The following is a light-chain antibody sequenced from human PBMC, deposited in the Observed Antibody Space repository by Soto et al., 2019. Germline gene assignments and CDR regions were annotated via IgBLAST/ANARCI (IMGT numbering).Light chain of an antibody. Sequence: QSALNQPPSAAGSPGHSVTISCIGTSSDVGGYNYVSWYQQHPGKDPKLMIDEVSKQPSGVPDRFSGSKSGNTASLTVSGLQAEDEAGDYYSSYSASNNLGVFGGGTKLTV. V-gene: IGLV2-8*01. CDR1: SSDVGGYNY. J-gene: IGLJ2*01. CDR2: EVS. CDR3: SSYSASNNLGV.